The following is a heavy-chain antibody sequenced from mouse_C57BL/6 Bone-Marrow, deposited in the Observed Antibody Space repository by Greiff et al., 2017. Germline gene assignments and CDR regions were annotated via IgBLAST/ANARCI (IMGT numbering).Heavy chain of an antibody. CDR3: ARRAFYYYGSSQYYFDY. D-gene: IGHD1-1*01. CDR1: GFNTKDYY. Sequence: LVESGAELVKPGASVKLSCTASGFNTKDYYMHWVKQRTEQGLEWIGRIDPEDGETKYAPKFQGKATITADTSSNTAYLQLSSLTSEDTAVYYCARRAFYYYGSSQYYFDYWGQGTTLTVSA. CDR2: IDPEDGET. J-gene: IGHJ2*01. V-gene: IGHV14-2*01.